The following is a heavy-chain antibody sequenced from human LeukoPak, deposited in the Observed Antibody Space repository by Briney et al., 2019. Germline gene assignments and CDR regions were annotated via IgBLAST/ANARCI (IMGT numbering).Heavy chain of an antibody. V-gene: IGHV4-34*01. D-gene: IGHD2-2*01. J-gene: IGHJ6*03. CDR3: ARGRIYVVVVPAAIRRHYYYMDV. CDR2: INYSGST. Sequence: SETLSLTCAVYGGSFSGYYWSWIRQPPGKGLEWIGEINYSGSTNYNPSLKSRVTISVDTSKNQFSLKLSSVTAADTAVYYCARGRIYVVVVPAAIRRHYYYMDVWGKGTTVTVSS. CDR1: GGSFSGYY.